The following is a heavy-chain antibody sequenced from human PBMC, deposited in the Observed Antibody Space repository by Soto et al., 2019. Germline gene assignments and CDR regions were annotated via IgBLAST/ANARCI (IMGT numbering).Heavy chain of an antibody. CDR1: GYTFTDYY. D-gene: IGHD3-10*01. CDR3: AREPVRGPPHCYYHYGMDV. J-gene: IGHJ6*02. Sequence: ASVKVSCKASGYTFTDYYMHWVRQAPGQGLEWMGWINPNSGGTHYAQKFQGWVTMTRDTSISTAYMEVSRLKSDDTAVYYCAREPVRGPPHCYYHYGMDVWGQGTTVTVSS. CDR2: INPNSGGT. V-gene: IGHV1-2*04.